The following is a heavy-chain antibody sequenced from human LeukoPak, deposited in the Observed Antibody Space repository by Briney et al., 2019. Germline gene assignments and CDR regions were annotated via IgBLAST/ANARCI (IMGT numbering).Heavy chain of an antibody. Sequence: SETLSLTCTVSGGSISSYYWSWIRQPAGKGLEWIGRIYTSGSTNYNPSLKSRVTMSVDTSKNQFSLKLSSVTAADTAVYYCAIYDFWSGSIDYWGQGTLVTVSS. CDR2: IYTSGST. D-gene: IGHD3-3*01. CDR1: GGSISSYY. J-gene: IGHJ4*02. CDR3: AIYDFWSGSIDY. V-gene: IGHV4-4*07.